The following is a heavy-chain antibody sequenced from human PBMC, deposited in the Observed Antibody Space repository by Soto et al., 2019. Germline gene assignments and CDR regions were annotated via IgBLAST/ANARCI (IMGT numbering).Heavy chain of an antibody. Sequence: SETLSLTCTVSGGSISSYYWSWIRQPPGKGLEWIGYIYSSGSTKYSPSLKSRVTISADTSKNQVSLNMRSVTAADTAVYYCARNYDSTGYYYYAMDVWGQGTTVTVSS. CDR2: IYSSGST. CDR1: GGSISSYY. V-gene: IGHV4-59*01. CDR3: ARNYDSTGYYYYAMDV. D-gene: IGHD3-9*01. J-gene: IGHJ6*02.